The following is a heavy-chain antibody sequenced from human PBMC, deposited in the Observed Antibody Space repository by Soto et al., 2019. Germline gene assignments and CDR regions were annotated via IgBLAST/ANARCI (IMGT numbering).Heavy chain of an antibody. D-gene: IGHD6-13*01. CDR3: AKASVWYPYFDS. CDR1: GFTFSSYA. CDR2: ITYTGVST. V-gene: IGHV3-23*01. Sequence: GGSLRLSCVASGFTFSSYAMSWVRQAPGKGFEWVSSITYTGVSTYYVDSVKGRFTISRDNSKDTLYLQMNSLRAEDTAIYYCAKASVWYPYFDSWGQGTLVTVSS. J-gene: IGHJ4*02.